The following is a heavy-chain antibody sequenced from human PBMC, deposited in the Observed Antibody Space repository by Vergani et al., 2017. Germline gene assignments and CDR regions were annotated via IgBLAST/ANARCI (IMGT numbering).Heavy chain of an antibody. D-gene: IGHD5-12*01. Sequence: EVQLQESGGGLVKPGGSLRVSCAASGFSFSTYSINWVRQAPGKGLEWVSSISGRSNYIYYADSLKGRFTISRDNSKNSVYLQMNSLRAEDTAVYYCAKANPRNSGYDYLYYYHAMDVWGQGTTVTVSS. CDR3: AKANPRNSGYDYLYYYHAMDV. CDR2: ISGRSNYI. V-gene: IGHV3-21*04. J-gene: IGHJ6*02. CDR1: GFSFSTYS.